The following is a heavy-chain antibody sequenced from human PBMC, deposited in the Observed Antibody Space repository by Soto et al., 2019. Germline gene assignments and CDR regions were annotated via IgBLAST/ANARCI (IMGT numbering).Heavy chain of an antibody. CDR2: SFYRGST. D-gene: IGHD3-10*02. Sequence: QWKLRGSGPGLVRLSETLPLTCTVPGGSISGYSWSWIGQPPGKGLEWIGFSFYRGSTSYNPSLKSRVTISIDTSEYQFSLKLNSVTAADTAVYYCASMIGDPVLSFDSWGQGTLVAVSS. CDR1: GGSISGYS. V-gene: IGHV4-59*01. CDR3: ASMIGDPVLSFDS. J-gene: IGHJ5*01.